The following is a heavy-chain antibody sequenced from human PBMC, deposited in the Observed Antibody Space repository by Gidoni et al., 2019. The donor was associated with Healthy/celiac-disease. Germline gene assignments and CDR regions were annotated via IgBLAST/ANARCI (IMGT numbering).Heavy chain of an antibody. CDR2: IIPIFGTA. J-gene: IGHJ4*02. CDR3: ARGGPLYYYDSSGYPSFDY. CDR1: GGTFSSYA. Sequence: QVQLVQSGAEVKKPGSSVKVYCKASGGTFSSYALSWVRQAPGQGLEWMGGIIPIFGTANYAQKFQCRVTITADESTSTAYMELSSLRSEDTAVYYCARGGPLYYYDSSGYPSFDYWGQGTLVTVSS. D-gene: IGHD3-22*01. V-gene: IGHV1-69*01.